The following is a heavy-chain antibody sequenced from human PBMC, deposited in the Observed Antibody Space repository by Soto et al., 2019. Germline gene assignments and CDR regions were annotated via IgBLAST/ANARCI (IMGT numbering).Heavy chain of an antibody. CDR3: ARDPRSITGTTSSEDFQH. J-gene: IGHJ1*01. Sequence: QAQLMQSGAEVKKPGSSVKVSCKASGGTFSGYAINWVRQAPGQGLKWMGGIIPLSGITDYGQKFQGRITIAADESTGTAYMDLRGLRSDDTAVSYCARDPRSITGTTSSEDFQHWGQGTLVSVSS. V-gene: IGHV1-69*01. CDR1: GGTFSGYA. D-gene: IGHD1-20*01. CDR2: IIPLSGIT.